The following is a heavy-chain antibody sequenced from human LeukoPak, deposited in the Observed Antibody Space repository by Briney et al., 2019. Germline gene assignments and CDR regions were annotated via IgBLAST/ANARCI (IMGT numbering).Heavy chain of an antibody. J-gene: IGHJ4*02. CDR2: ISSSSIYI. CDR3: AKTPEYDY. D-gene: IGHD6-6*01. CDR1: GFTFSSYS. Sequence: GGSLRLSCAASGFTFSSYSMNWVRQAPGKGLEWVSSISSSSIYIYYADSVKGRFTISRDNSKNTLYLQMNSLRAEDTAVYYCAKTPEYDYWGQGTLVTVSS. V-gene: IGHV3-21*04.